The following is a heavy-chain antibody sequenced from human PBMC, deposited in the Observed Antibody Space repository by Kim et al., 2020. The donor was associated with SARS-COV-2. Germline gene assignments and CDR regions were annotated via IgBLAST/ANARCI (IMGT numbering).Heavy chain of an antibody. Sequence: GGSLRLSCAASGFTFSSYSMNWVRQAPGKGLEWVSSIGSSSGYIYYSDSVKGRFTISRDNAKNSLYLQMNSLRAEDTAVYYCASDANYYDSSGYYQHPPGLDYWGQGTLVTVSS. CDR1: GFTFSSYS. D-gene: IGHD3-22*01. CDR3: ASDANYYDSSGYYQHPPGLDY. J-gene: IGHJ4*02. CDR2: IGSSSGYI. V-gene: IGHV3-21*01.